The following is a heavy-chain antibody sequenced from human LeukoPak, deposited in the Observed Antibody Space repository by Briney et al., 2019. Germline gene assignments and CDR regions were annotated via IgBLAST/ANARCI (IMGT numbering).Heavy chain of an antibody. J-gene: IGHJ4*02. CDR2: INHSGST. Sequence: PSETLSLTCAVYGGSFSGYYWSWIRQPPGKGLEWNGEINHSGSTNYNPSLKSRVTISVDTSKNQFSLKLSSVTAADTAVYYCARGKGHDYGDQRNFDYWGQGTLVTVSS. V-gene: IGHV4-34*01. D-gene: IGHD4-17*01. CDR3: ARGKGHDYGDQRNFDY. CDR1: GGSFSGYY.